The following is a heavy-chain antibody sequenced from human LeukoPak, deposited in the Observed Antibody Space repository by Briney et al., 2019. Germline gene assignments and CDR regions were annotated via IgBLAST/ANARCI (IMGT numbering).Heavy chain of an antibody. J-gene: IGHJ1*01. D-gene: IGHD3-3*01. CDR1: GYTFTSYG. CDR3: GRADTIFRLVPHVDH. CDR2: ISAYNGNT. Sequence: AAVKVSCKASGYTFTSYGISWVRQAAGQGLDGMGWISAYNGNTNYAQKLQGRVTMTTDTSKSAAYKELRSLRSDDRGVYYCGRADTIFRLVPHVDHWRQGPLVTVSS. V-gene: IGHV1-18*01.